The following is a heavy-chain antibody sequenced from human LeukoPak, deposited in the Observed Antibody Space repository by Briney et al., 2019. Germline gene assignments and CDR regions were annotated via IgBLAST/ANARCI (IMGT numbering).Heavy chain of an antibody. D-gene: IGHD3-9*01. Sequence: PGGSLTLSCSPSGFTLSSYPMIGVPEAPGKAREGVLAISGSSGSTSYADSVKGRFTITRDNYKNTLYLQMNSLRAEDTAVYYCAKDYDILTGSEYWGQGTLVTVSS. CDR1: GFTLSSYP. CDR2: ISGSSGST. V-gene: IGHV3-23*01. J-gene: IGHJ4*02. CDR3: AKDYDILTGSEY.